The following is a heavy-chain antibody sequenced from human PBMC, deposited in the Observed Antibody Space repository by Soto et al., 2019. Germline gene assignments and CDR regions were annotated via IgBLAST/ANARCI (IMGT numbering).Heavy chain of an antibody. CDR2: IKEDGSVE. J-gene: IGHJ4*02. D-gene: IGHD3-10*01. V-gene: IGHV3-7*01. Sequence: GGSLRLSCAASGFAFSSLWMSWVRQAPGKGLVWVASIKEDGSVEDYVDSVRGRFRISRDNAKNSLYLQMNSLRGEDTSLYYCVRDYGGYWGQGVLVTVSS. CDR1: GFAFSSLW. CDR3: VRDYGGY.